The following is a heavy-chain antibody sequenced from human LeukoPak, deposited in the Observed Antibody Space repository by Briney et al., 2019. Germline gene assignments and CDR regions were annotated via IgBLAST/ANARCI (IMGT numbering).Heavy chain of an antibody. CDR2: INPSGGSK. D-gene: IGHD4-17*01. CDR3: AGDYGDYTFDY. CDR1: GYTFTSYY. J-gene: IGHJ4*02. V-gene: IGHV1-46*01. Sequence: ASVKVSCKASGYTFTSYYMHWVRQPPGQGLEWMGIINPSGGSKSYAQKFQGRVTMTRDTSTSTVYMELSSLRSEDTAVYYCAGDYGDYTFDYWGQGTLVTVSS.